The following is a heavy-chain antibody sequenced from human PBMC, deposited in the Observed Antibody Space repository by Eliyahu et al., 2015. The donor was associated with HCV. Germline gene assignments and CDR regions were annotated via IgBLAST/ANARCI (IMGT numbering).Heavy chain of an antibody. D-gene: IGHD1-26*01. V-gene: IGHV4-59*01. CDR1: GSSISGYN. J-gene: IGHJ5*02. CDR3: ARNSGNGELHS. Sequence: QVQLQESGPGLVXPSETLSLTCTVSGSSISGYNWNWIRQSPGKGLEWIGNFXYGGGTNYNPSLESRISISADKTNNQFSLQMTSVTAADTAIYYCARNSGNGELHSWGQGALVTVSS. CDR2: FXYGGGT.